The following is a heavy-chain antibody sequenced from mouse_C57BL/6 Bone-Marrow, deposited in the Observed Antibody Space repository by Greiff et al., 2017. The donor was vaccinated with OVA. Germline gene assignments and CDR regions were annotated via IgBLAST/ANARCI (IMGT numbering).Heavy chain of an antibody. Sequence: EVHLVESGGDLVKPGGSLKLSCAASGFTFSSYGMSWVRQTPDKRLEWVATISSGGSYTYYPDSVKGRFTISRDNAKNTLYLQMSSLKSEDTAMYYCANSPRSSYRYFDVWGTGTTVTVSS. CDR1: GFTFSSYG. V-gene: IGHV5-6*01. CDR3: ANSPRSSYRYFDV. D-gene: IGHD1-1*01. CDR2: ISSGGSYT. J-gene: IGHJ1*03.